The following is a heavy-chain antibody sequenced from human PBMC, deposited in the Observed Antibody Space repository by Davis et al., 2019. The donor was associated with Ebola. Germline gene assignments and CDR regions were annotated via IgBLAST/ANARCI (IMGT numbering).Heavy chain of an antibody. CDR3: ARALDITMATMEGY. D-gene: IGHD5-12*01. J-gene: IGHJ4*02. Sequence: ASVKVSCKASGYTFTDYFMHWVRQAPGQGLEWMGRFNPISGRADLPQRLQGRVTMTGDTSITTVYLQLSGLGSDDTAIYFCARALDITMATMEGYWGQGTLVTVSS. CDR1: GYTFTDYF. CDR2: FNPISGRA. V-gene: IGHV1-2*06.